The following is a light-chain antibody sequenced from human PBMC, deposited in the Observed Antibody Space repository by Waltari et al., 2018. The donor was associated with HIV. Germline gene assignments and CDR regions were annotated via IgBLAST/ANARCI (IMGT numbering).Light chain of an antibody. CDR1: QSVSGNY. J-gene: IGKJ1*01. Sequence: EIVLTQSPGTLSLSPGERATLSCRASQSVSGNYVAWYQQKVGQAPRLLIYGATSRATGIPDRFSGSGSGTEFTLTISSLQAEDVAVYFCHQYHTTPQTFGQGTKVEIK. V-gene: IGKV3-20*01. CDR3: HQYHTTPQT. CDR2: GAT.